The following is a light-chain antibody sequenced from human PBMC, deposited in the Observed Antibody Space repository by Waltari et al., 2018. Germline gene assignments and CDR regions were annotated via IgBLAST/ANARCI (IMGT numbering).Light chain of an antibody. CDR1: QSVLYSSNNKNY. Sequence: SLGERATINCKSSQSVLYSSNNKNYLAWYQQKPGQPPKLLIYWASTRESGVPDRFSGSGSETDFTLTISSLQAEDVAVYYCQQYYSKPLTFGGGTKVEIK. V-gene: IGKV4-1*01. CDR2: WAS. J-gene: IGKJ4*01. CDR3: QQYYSKPLT.